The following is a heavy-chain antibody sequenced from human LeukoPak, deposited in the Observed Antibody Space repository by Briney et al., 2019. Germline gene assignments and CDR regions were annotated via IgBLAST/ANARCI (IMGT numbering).Heavy chain of an antibody. CDR3: AIARYSSGWYTFDY. CDR2: INISSSYI. D-gene: IGHD6-19*01. V-gene: IGHV3-21*01. Sequence: GGSLRLSCAASGYSSSKVGINRVRQAPGKGLEWVSSINISSSYISYADSVKGRFTISRDSAKNSLDLQMQMIRLRATAAYYCAIARYSSGWYTFDYWGQGTLVTVSS. CDR1: GYSSSKVG. J-gene: IGHJ4*02.